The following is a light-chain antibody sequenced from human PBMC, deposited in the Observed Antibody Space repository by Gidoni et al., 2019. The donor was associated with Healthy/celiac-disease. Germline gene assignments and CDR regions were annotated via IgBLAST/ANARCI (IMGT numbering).Light chain of an antibody. Sequence: QSALTQPASVSGSPGRSINISCTGTSSDVGGYNYVSWYQQHPGKAPTLMIYDVSKRPSGVSNRFSGSKSGNTASLTISGLQAEDDADYYCSSYTSSSILVFGGGTKLTVL. CDR1: SSDVGGYNY. CDR2: DVS. J-gene: IGLJ2*01. CDR3: SSYTSSSILV. V-gene: IGLV2-14*01.